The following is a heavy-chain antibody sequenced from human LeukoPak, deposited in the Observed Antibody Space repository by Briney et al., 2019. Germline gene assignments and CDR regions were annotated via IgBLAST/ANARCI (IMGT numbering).Heavy chain of an antibody. CDR3: ARTDFWSGYYRNFDY. CDR1: GYSISSGYY. Sequence: SETLSLTCAVSGYSISSGYYWGWIRQPPGKGLEWIGSIYHSGSTYYNPSLKSRVTISVDTSKNQFSLKLSSVTAADTAVYYCARTDFWSGYYRNFDYWGQGTLVTVSP. CDR2: IYHSGST. D-gene: IGHD3-3*01. V-gene: IGHV4-38-2*01. J-gene: IGHJ4*02.